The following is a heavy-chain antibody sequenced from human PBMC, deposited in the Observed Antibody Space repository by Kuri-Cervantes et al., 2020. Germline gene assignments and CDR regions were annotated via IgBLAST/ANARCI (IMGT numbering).Heavy chain of an antibody. CDR1: GGSISSSSYY. CDR2: MYYSGRT. Sequence: SETLSLTCTVSGGSISSSSYYWGWIRQAPGKGLEWIGSMYYSGRTYYNPSLKSRVTISVDTSKNHFSVKLSSVTAADTAVYYCARSPGSGWSNWGQGTLVTVSS. D-gene: IGHD6-19*01. CDR3: ARSPGSGWSN. V-gene: IGHV4-39*02. J-gene: IGHJ4*02.